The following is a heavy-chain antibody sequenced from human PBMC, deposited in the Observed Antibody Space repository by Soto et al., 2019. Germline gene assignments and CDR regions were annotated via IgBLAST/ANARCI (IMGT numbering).Heavy chain of an antibody. CDR3: ARTPSSDLRYFDWLFPGYYYYGMDV. Sequence: QVQLVQSGAEVKKPGASVKVSCKASGYTFTSYDINWVRQATGQGLEWMGWMNPNSGNTGYAQKFRGRVTMTRNTSISTAYMELSSLRSEDTAVYYCARTPSSDLRYFDWLFPGYYYYGMDVWGQGTTVTVSS. CDR1: GYTFTSYD. D-gene: IGHD3-9*01. J-gene: IGHJ6*02. CDR2: MNPNSGNT. V-gene: IGHV1-8*01.